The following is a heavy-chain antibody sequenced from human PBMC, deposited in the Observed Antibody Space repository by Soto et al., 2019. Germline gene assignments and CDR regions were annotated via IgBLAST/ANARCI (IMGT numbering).Heavy chain of an antibody. CDR2: IYSSGSA. V-gene: IGHV4-4*07. Sequence: SETLSLTCTVSRASIYTYSWTWIRQPAGKGLQWIGHIYSSGSANYSPPLKSRVSMSVDSSKNQISLKLSSVTAADTAVYYCATIVGANDYWGQGALVTGSS. CDR1: RASIYTYS. D-gene: IGHD1-26*01. CDR3: ATIVGANDY. J-gene: IGHJ4*02.